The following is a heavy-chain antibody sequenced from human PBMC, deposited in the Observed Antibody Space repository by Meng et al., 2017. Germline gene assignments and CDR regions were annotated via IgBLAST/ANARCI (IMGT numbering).Heavy chain of an antibody. Sequence: QVPLQESGPGLVKPSETLSLTCTVSGGSISSYYWSWIRQPAGKGLEWIGRIYTSGSTTYNPSLKSRVTMSVDTSKNQFSLKLSSVTAADTAVYYCAGDYGDYRDWYFDLWGRGTLVTVSS. J-gene: IGHJ2*01. D-gene: IGHD4-17*01. CDR3: AGDYGDYRDWYFDL. CDR2: IYTSGST. CDR1: GGSISSYY. V-gene: IGHV4-4*07.